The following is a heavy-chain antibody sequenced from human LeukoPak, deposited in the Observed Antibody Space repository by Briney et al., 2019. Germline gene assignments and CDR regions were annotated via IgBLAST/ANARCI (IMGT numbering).Heavy chain of an antibody. Sequence: SETLSLTCTVSGGSISSGSYYWSWIRQPAGKGLEWIGRIYTSGSTNYNPSLKSRVTISVDTSKNQFSLKLSSVTAADTAVYYCARFSRAPIVVVSSTPRWGQGTLVTVSS. CDR3: ARFSRAPIVVVSSTPR. D-gene: IGHD3-22*01. CDR1: GGSISSGSYY. CDR2: IYTSGST. J-gene: IGHJ4*02. V-gene: IGHV4-61*02.